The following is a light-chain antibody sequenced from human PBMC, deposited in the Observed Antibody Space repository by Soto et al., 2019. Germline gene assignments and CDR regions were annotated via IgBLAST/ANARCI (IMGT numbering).Light chain of an antibody. CDR2: DVT. CDR3: ASHAGSSVV. CDR1: SSDVGGYNY. J-gene: IGLJ1*01. V-gene: IGLV2-11*01. Sequence: QSALTQPRSVSGSPGQSVTISCTGTSSDVGGYNYVSWHQQHPGKAPKLMIYDVTTRPSGVPDRFSGSKSGNTASLTISGLQAEDEADYYCASHAGSSVVFGTGTKVTV.